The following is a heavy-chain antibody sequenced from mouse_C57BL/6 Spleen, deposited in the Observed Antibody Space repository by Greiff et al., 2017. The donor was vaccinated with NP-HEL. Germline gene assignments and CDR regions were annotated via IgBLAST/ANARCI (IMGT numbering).Heavy chain of an antibody. Sequence: QVQLQQPGAELVRPGSSVKLSCKASGYTFTSYWMDWVKQRPGQGLEWIGNIYPSDSETHYNQKFKDKATLTVDKSSSTAYMQLSSLTSEDSAVYYCARGLRDYDRRAMDYWGQGTSVTVSS. CDR2: IYPSDSET. CDR3: ARGLRDYDRRAMDY. D-gene: IGHD2-4*01. J-gene: IGHJ4*01. CDR1: GYTFTSYW. V-gene: IGHV1-61*01.